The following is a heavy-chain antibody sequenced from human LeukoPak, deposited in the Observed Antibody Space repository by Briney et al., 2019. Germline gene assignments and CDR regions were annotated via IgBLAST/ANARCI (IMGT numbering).Heavy chain of an antibody. V-gene: IGHV4-34*01. CDR2: INHSGST. J-gene: IGHJ4*02. Sequence: PSETLSLTCAVYGGTFRGNYWSWIRQPPGKGLEWIGEINHSGSTNYNPSLKSRVTISVDTSKNQFSLKLSSVTAADTAVYYCARRGSGSFTNWGQGTLVTVSS. CDR3: ARRGSGSFTN. D-gene: IGHD1-26*01. CDR1: GGTFRGNY.